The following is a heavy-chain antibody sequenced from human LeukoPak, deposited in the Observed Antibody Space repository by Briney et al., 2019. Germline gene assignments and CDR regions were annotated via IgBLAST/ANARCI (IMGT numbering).Heavy chain of an antibody. D-gene: IGHD1-26*01. J-gene: IGHJ4*02. CDR2: INNSGST. Sequence: ETLSLSCAVYGGSFSGYYWCWVRHPPGKXLEWIGEINNSGSTNYNPSLKSRVTISVNTSKNQISLKLSSVTAADTAVYSYPRAPNSGSHSFYFDYWGQGTLVTVSS. V-gene: IGHV4-34*01. CDR3: PRAPNSGSHSFYFDY. CDR1: GGSFSGYY.